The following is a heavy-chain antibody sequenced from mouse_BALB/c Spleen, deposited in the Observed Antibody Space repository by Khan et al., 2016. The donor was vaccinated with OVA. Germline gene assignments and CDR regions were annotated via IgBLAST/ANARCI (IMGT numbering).Heavy chain of an antibody. V-gene: IGHV1-7*01. CDR3: ARRGLRWDFDY. Sequence: QVQLQQSRAELAKPGASVKMSCKASGYTFINYWILWVKQRPGQGLEWIGYINPSTGYTEYNQNFKDKATLTADKSSSTAYMQLSSLTSEDSAVYYGARRGLRWDFDYWGQGTTLTVSS. J-gene: IGHJ2*01. CDR1: GYTFINYW. D-gene: IGHD1-1*01. CDR2: INPSTGYT.